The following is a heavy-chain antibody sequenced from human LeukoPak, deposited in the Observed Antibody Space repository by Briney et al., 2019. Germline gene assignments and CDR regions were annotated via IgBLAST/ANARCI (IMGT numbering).Heavy chain of an antibody. J-gene: IGHJ3*02. CDR1: GFTFSSYG. V-gene: IGHV3-33*01. Sequence: GGSLRLSCAASGFTFSSYGMHWVRQAPGKGLEWVAVIWYDGSNKYYADSVKGRFTISRDNSKNTLYLQMNSLRAEDTAVYYCSRDPGDYYGSGSSDAFDIWGQGTMVTVSS. D-gene: IGHD3-10*01. CDR3: SRDPGDYYGSGSSDAFDI. CDR2: IWYDGSNK.